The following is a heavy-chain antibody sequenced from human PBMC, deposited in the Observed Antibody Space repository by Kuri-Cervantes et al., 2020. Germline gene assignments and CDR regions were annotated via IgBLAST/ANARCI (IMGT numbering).Heavy chain of an antibody. V-gene: IGHV3-21*01. Sequence: GGSLRLSCAASGFTFSSYSMNWVRQAPGKGLEWVSSISSSSSYIYYADSVKGRFTISRDNAKNSLYLQMNSLRAEDTAVYYCARDRSIAAASIFDYWGQGTLVTVSS. D-gene: IGHD6-13*01. CDR2: ISSSSSYI. J-gene: IGHJ4*02. CDR1: GFTFSSYS. CDR3: ARDRSIAAASIFDY.